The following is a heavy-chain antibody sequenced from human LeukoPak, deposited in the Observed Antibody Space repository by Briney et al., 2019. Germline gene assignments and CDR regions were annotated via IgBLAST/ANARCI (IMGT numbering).Heavy chain of an antibody. V-gene: IGHV3-74*01. D-gene: IGHD6-19*01. CDR3: ARWQWLVDAFDI. J-gene: IGHJ3*02. Sequence: GGSLRLSCAASGFTFSSYWMHWVRQAPGKGLVWVSRINGDGSSTTYADSVKGRFTISRDNAKNTLYLQMNSLRAEDTAVYYCARWQWLVDAFDIWGQGTMVTVSS. CDR2: INGDGSST. CDR1: GFTFSSYW.